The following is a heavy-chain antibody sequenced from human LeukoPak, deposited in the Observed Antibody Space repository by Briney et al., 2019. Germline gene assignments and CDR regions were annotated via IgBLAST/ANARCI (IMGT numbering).Heavy chain of an antibody. Sequence: GGSLRLSCAASGFTFSSYAMSWVRQAPGKGLEWVSAISGSGGSTYYADSVKGRFTISRDNSKNTLYLQMNSLRAEDTAVYYCAKSQFLYSSTLYYFDYWGQGTLVTVSS. CDR3: AKSQFLYSSTLYYFDY. CDR1: GFTFSSYA. CDR2: ISGSGGST. V-gene: IGHV3-23*01. D-gene: IGHD6-13*01. J-gene: IGHJ4*02.